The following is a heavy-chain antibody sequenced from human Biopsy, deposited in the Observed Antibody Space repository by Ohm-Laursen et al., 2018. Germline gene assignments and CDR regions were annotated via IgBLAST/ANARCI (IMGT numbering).Heavy chain of an antibody. CDR1: SGSISGNY. V-gene: IGHV4-34*01. J-gene: IGHJ4*02. D-gene: IGHD3-3*01. Sequence: TLSLTCAVSSGSISGNYWGWIRQPPGKGLEWMGEINHTGSTKYDPSLMSRVTISIYTSNSQFSLKLTSVTAADTAVYFCARARAYSDFWGGPKDYWGQGILVTVSS. CDR2: INHTGST. CDR3: ARARAYSDFWGGPKDY.